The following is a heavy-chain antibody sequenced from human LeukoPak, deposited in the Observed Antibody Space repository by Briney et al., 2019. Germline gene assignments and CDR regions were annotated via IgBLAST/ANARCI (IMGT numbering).Heavy chain of an antibody. CDR2: IYDSVNT. CDR1: GGSISSYY. V-gene: IGHV4-59*01. J-gene: IGHJ4*02. D-gene: IGHD3-22*01. CDR3: ARVRRYYDSNGYPSRLFDY. Sequence: PSETLSLTCTVSGGSISSYYWSWIRQSPGKGLEWIGYIYDSVNTNYNPSLESRVTISVDTSKKQFSLKLTSVTAADTAVYYCARVRRYYDSNGYPSRLFDYWGQGTLVTVSS.